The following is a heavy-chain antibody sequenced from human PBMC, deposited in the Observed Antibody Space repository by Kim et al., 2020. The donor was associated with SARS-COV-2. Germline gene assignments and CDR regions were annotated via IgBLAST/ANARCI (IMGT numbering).Heavy chain of an antibody. CDR3: AKRTGATCPDYFYDY. V-gene: IGHV3-23*01. CDR1: GFTFSNYA. D-gene: IGHD6-25*01. J-gene: IGHJ4*03. Sequence: GGSLRLSCSASGFTFSNYAMSWVRQAPGKGLEWVSVITGSGGNTYYAGSVKGRFTISRDNSMNTLYLQMNSLRAEDTAVYYCAKRTGATCPDYFYDYWGPGT. CDR2: ITGSGGNT.